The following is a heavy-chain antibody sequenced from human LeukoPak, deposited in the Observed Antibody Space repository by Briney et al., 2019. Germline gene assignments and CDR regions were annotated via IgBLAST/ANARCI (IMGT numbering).Heavy chain of an antibody. Sequence: PSETLPLTCTVSGGSITSSNSYWGWIRQPPGKGLEWIGSISYSGSSHYNPSLRSRVTISVDTSKNHFSLKLRYVTAADTAVYYCARDPGHYYYDGGGRQDAFDLWGQGTVVTVSS. CDR3: ARDPGHYYYDGGGRQDAFDL. V-gene: IGHV4-39*07. CDR2: ISYSGSS. CDR1: GGSITSSNSY. J-gene: IGHJ3*01. D-gene: IGHD3-22*01.